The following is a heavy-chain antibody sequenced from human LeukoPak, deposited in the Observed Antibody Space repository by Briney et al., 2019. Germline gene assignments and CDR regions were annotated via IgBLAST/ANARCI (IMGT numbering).Heavy chain of an antibody. CDR2: IYTSGRT. Sequence: KPSETLSLTCIVSGGSISSYYWSWIRQPAGKGLEWIGRIYTSGRTNYNSSLKSRVTMSVDTSKNQFSLKVSSVTAADTAVYYCAGSGSFSSHWNFDYWGQGTLVTVSS. CDR1: GGSISSYY. D-gene: IGHD1-26*01. CDR3: AGSGSFSSHWNFDY. J-gene: IGHJ4*02. V-gene: IGHV4-4*07.